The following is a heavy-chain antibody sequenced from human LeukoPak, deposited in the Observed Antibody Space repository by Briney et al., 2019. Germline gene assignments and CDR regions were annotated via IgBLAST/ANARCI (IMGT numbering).Heavy chain of an antibody. Sequence: ASVKVSCKASGYTFINYGISWVRQAPGQGLEWMGWISAENGNTGYVENLQGRVTMTTDTSTSTAYMELSSLRSEDTAVYYCATDKIAAAGTNWFDPWGQGTLVTVSS. CDR1: GYTFINYG. CDR3: ATDKIAAAGTNWFDP. V-gene: IGHV1-18*01. J-gene: IGHJ5*02. D-gene: IGHD6-13*01. CDR2: ISAENGNT.